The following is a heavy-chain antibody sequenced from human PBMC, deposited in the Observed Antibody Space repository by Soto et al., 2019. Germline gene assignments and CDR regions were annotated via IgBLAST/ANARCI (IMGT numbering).Heavy chain of an antibody. CDR1: GGTFISSA. CDR2: FLPILGTA. CDR3: ARGGIPAAMQIDP. Sequence: SVKVSCKASGGTFISSAISWVRQAPGQGLEWMGGFLPILGTAHYAQKFQGRVTITADESTSTAYMELISLRSEDTAVYYCARGGIPAAMQIDPWGQGTLVTAPQ. J-gene: IGHJ5*02. V-gene: IGHV1-69*13. D-gene: IGHD2-2*01.